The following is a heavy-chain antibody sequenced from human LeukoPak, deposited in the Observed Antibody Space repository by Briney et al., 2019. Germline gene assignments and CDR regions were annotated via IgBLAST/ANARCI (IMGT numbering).Heavy chain of an antibody. J-gene: IGHJ6*04. Sequence: GGSMRLSWAASGFTFSSYEMNWVRQAPGKGLEWVSYISSSGSTIYYADSEKGRFTISRDNAKNSLDLQMNSLRAEDTAVYYCAELGITMIGGVWGKGTTVTIAS. CDR2: ISSSGSTI. V-gene: IGHV3-48*03. CDR1: GFTFSSYE. CDR3: AELGITMIGGV. D-gene: IGHD3-10*02.